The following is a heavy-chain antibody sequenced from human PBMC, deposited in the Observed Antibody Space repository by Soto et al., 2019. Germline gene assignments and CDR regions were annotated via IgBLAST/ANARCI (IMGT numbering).Heavy chain of an antibody. V-gene: IGHV3-72*01. D-gene: IGHD2-8*01. Sequence: EVQLVESGGGLVQPGGSLRLSCAAAGVTFTDHYMDWVRQAPGKGLEWVGRARNKVNSYIIAYAASVKGRFIISRDDSKNSLYLQMNSLKTEDTAVYFCARLMGTSFDFWGQGTLVTVSS. J-gene: IGHJ4*02. CDR3: ARLMGTSFDF. CDR2: ARNKVNSYII. CDR1: GVTFTDHY.